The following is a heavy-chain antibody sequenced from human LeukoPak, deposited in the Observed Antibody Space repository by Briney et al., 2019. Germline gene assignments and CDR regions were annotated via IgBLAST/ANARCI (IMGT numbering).Heavy chain of an antibody. V-gene: IGHV3-21*01. D-gene: IGHD3-10*01. J-gene: IGHJ6*03. CDR2: ISSSSSYI. CDR3: AREGPYGSGSFPYYYYYMDV. Sequence: PGGSLRLSCAASGFTFSSYSMNWVRQAPGKGLEWVSSISSSSSYIYYADSVKGRFTISRDNAKNSLYLQMNSLRAEDTAVYYCAREGPYGSGSFPYYYYYMDVWGKGTTVTVSS. CDR1: GFTFSSYS.